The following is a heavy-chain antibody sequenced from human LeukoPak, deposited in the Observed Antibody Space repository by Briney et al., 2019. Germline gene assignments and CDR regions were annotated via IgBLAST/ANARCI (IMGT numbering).Heavy chain of an antibody. V-gene: IGHV4-59*01. CDR2: IYYSGST. Sequence: SETLSLTCTVSGGSISSYYWSWIRQPPGKGLEWIGYIYYSGSTNYNPSLKSRVTISVDTSKNQFSLKLSSVTATDTAVYYCARAGGSSGFLDYWGQGTLVTVSS. D-gene: IGHD6-19*01. J-gene: IGHJ4*02. CDR1: GGSISSYY. CDR3: ARAGGSSGFLDY.